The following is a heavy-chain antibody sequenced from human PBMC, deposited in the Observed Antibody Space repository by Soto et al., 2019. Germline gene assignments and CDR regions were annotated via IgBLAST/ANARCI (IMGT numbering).Heavy chain of an antibody. CDR3: ARAGSYYYGSSYGMDV. V-gene: IGHV5-51*01. CDR1: GYGFTSYW. D-gene: IGHD3-10*01. CDR2: TYPGDSDT. Sequence: GESLKISCKGSGYGFTSYWIGWVRQMPGKGLEWMGITYPGDSDTRYSPSFQGQVTISADKSISTAYLQWSSLKASDTAMYYCARAGSYYYGSSYGMDVWGQGTTVTVSS. J-gene: IGHJ6*02.